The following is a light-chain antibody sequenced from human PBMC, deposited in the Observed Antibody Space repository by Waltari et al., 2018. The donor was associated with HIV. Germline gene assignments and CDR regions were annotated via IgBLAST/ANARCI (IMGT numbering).Light chain of an antibody. Sequence: QSALTQPPSASGSPGQSVTIACTGTNSDIGPYDHVSWYQQHPGKAPILLIYDVTKRPSGVPARFSGSKSGNTASLAVSGLQAEDEADYFCSSYAVTNTLLFGGGTKLTVL. CDR3: SSYAVTNTLL. CDR1: NSDIGPYDH. V-gene: IGLV2-8*01. CDR2: DVT. J-gene: IGLJ2*01.